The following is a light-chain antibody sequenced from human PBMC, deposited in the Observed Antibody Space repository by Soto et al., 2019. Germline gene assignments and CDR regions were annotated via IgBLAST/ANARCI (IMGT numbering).Light chain of an antibody. CDR3: SSYTSSSTSPYV. CDR1: SSDVGGHNY. V-gene: IGLV2-14*01. J-gene: IGLJ1*01. Sequence: QSVLTQPASVSGSPGQSITISCTGTSSDVGGHNYVSWYQQHPGKAPKLMIYEVSNRPSGVSNRFSGSKSGNTASLTISGLQAEDEADYYCSSYTSSSTSPYVFGTGTKLTVL. CDR2: EVS.